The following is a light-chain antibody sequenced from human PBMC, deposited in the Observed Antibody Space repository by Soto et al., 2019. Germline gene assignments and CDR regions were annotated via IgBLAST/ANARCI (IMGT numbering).Light chain of an antibody. J-gene: IGKJ1*01. CDR1: QSVSSS. CDR3: QQYNNWWT. CDR2: GAS. Sequence: EVVMTQSPATLSMSPGERATLSCRASQSVSSSLAWYQQKPGQATRLLIYGASTRATGIPDRFSGSGSETEFTLTISSLQAEDFALYYCQQYNNWWTFGQGTKVEIK. V-gene: IGKV3-15*01.